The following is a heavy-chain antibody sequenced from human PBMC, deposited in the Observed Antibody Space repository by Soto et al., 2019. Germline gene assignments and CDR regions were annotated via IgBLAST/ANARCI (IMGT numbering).Heavy chain of an antibody. J-gene: IGHJ5*02. Sequence: QVQLQESGPGLVKPSQTLSLTCTVSGGSISSGGYYWSWIRQHPGKGLEWIGYIYYSGSTYYNPSLKSRVTISVDTSKNQYSLKLSSVTAADTAVYYCARTSITMVRGVIENWFDPWGQGTLVTVSS. CDR2: IYYSGST. D-gene: IGHD3-10*01. CDR1: GGSISSGGYY. CDR3: ARTSITMVRGVIENWFDP. V-gene: IGHV4-31*03.